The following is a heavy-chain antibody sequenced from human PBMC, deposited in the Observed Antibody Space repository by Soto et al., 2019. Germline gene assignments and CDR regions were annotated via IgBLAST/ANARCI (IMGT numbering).Heavy chain of an antibody. D-gene: IGHD3-3*01. CDR1: GGSIGSSSYY. V-gene: IGHV4-39*01. Sequence: SETLSLTCSVSGGSIGSSSYYFGWIRQPPGKGLEWIGSLYYTGTTNYNSSLKSRVTISADKSKNQFSLRLSSVTAADTAIYYCATRITVFGLLIPPFDPWGQGTQVTVSS. J-gene: IGHJ5*02. CDR2: LYYTGTT. CDR3: ATRITVFGLLIPPFDP.